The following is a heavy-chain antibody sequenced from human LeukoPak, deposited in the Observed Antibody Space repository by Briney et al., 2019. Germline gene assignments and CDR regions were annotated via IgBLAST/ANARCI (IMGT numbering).Heavy chain of an antibody. J-gene: IGHJ5*02. CDR1: GGSFSGYY. CDR2: INHSGST. D-gene: IGHD6-13*01. V-gene: IGHV4-34*01. CDR3: AGASSSWYAWWFDP. Sequence: SETLSLTCAVYGGSFSGYYWSWIRQPPGKGLEWIGEINHSGSTNYNPSLKSRVTISVDTSKNQFSLKLSSVTAADTAVYYCAGASSSWYAWWFDPWGQGTLVTVSS.